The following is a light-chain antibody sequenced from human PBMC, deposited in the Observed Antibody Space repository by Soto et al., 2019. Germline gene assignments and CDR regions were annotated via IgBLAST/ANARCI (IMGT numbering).Light chain of an antibody. Sequence: QSALTQPRSVSGSPGQSVAISCTGTSSDVGGYNYVSWYQQFPGKVPKLMIYDVTKRPSGVPDRFSGSKSGNTASLTVSGLQAEDEADYYCSSYGGSSNLVFGGGTKLTVL. CDR3: SSYGGSSNLV. CDR1: SSDVGGYNY. J-gene: IGLJ2*01. V-gene: IGLV2-11*01. CDR2: DVT.